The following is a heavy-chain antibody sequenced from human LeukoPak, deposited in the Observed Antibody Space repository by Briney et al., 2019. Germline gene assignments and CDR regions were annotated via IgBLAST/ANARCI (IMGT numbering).Heavy chain of an antibody. CDR3: ARQTAMVTNYYDSSGLDY. Sequence: GASVKASCKASGYTFTGYYMHWVRQAPGQGLEWNGWINPNSGGTNYVQKFQGRVNMTRDTSISTADMELSRLRSDDTAVYYCARQTAMVTNYYDSSGLDYWGQGTLVTVSS. CDR1: GYTFTGYY. D-gene: IGHD3-22*01. J-gene: IGHJ4*02. V-gene: IGHV1-2*02. CDR2: INPNSGGT.